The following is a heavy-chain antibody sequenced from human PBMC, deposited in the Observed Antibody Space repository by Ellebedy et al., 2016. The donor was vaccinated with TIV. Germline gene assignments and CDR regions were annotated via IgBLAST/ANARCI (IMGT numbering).Heavy chain of an antibody. CDR1: NGSVISPTYS. J-gene: IGHJ4*02. CDR2: VYSSGRT. CDR3: ARFKLDPNNFDY. V-gene: IGHV4-61*01. Sequence: SETLSLXXTVSNGSVISPTYSWSWIRQSPGKPLEWIGYVYSSGRTYYNLALSSRVTISIDTSKNQFSLNLLSVTSADTAFYYCARFKLDPNNFDYWGPGTLVTVS. D-gene: IGHD3/OR15-3a*01.